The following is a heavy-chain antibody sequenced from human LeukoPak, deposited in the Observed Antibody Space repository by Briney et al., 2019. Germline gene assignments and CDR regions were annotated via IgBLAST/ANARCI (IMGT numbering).Heavy chain of an antibody. Sequence: SGTLSLTCAVSGGSISSSNWWSWVRQPPGKGLEWIGEIYHSGSTNYNPSLKSRVTISVDKSKNQFSLKLNSVTAADTAVYYCARGLDYYGSGSYLNNWFDPWGQGTLVTVSS. CDR1: GGSISSSNW. CDR3: ARGLDYYGSGSYLNNWFDP. CDR2: IYHSGST. D-gene: IGHD3-10*01. J-gene: IGHJ5*02. V-gene: IGHV4-4*02.